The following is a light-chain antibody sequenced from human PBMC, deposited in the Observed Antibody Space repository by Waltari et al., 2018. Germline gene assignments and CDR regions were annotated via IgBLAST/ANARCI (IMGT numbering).Light chain of an antibody. CDR1: QTVSSNY. V-gene: IGKV3D-20*01. J-gene: IGKJ4*01. Sequence: EIVLTQSPATLSLSPGDSATLSCGASQTVSSNYLARYQQKPGLAPRLLISDASIRATCIPDRFSGSGSGTDFTLTISRLQPEDFAVYFCQQYGSSPLTFGGGTKVEMK. CDR3: QQYGSSPLT. CDR2: DAS.